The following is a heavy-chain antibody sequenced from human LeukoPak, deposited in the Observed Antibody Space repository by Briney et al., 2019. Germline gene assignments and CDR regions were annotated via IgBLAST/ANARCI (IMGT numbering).Heavy chain of an antibody. Sequence: NIYYADSVKGRFTISRDNAKNSLYLQMNSLRAEDTALYYCAKDKYSSSRSSYFDYWGQGTLVTVSS. J-gene: IGHJ4*02. CDR2: NI. D-gene: IGHD6-13*01. CDR3: AKDKYSSSRSSYFDY. V-gene: IGHV3-9*01.